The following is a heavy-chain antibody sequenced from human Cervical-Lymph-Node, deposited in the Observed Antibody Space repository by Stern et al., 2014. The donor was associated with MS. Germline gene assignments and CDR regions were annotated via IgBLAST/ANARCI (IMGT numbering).Heavy chain of an antibody. J-gene: IGHJ4*02. CDR1: GYTFTDYS. V-gene: IGHV1-46*01. Sequence: VKLVESGAEVMKPGASVNVSCKASGYTFTDYSIQWVRQVHGQGLEWMGKTTPNGGRATDPRKFRGRVTMTRDTSTATVKMELNSLRSEDTAVYYCARVAPTVGAAYWGQGTLVTVSS. CDR3: ARVAPTVGAAY. CDR2: TTPNGGRA. D-gene: IGHD1-26*01.